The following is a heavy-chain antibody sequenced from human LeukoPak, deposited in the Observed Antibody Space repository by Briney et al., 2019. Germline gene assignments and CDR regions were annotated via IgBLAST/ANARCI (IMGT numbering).Heavy chain of an antibody. D-gene: IGHD5-18*01. CDR2: IWSDGNNK. CDR3: AKEARGYSYGYYFDY. Sequence: GRSLRLSCAASGFTFSTYGMHWVCQAPGKGLEWVADIWSDGNNKYYADSVKGRFTISRDNSKNTLYLQMNSLRAEDTAVYYCAKEARGYSYGYYFDYWGQGTLVTVSS. J-gene: IGHJ4*02. CDR1: GFTFSTYG. V-gene: IGHV3-33*06.